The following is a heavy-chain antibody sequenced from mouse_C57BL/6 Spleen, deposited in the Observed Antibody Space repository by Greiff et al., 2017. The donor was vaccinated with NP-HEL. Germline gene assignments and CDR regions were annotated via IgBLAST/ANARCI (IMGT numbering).Heavy chain of an antibody. Sequence: ESGPGLVKPSQSLSLTCSVTGYSITSGYYWNWIRQFPGNKLEWMGYISYDGSNNYNPSLKNRISITRDTSKNQFFLKLNSVTTEDTATYYCAKSYYSNYEGDYYAMDYWGQGTSVTVSS. D-gene: IGHD2-5*01. CDR3: AKSYYSNYEGDYYAMDY. V-gene: IGHV3-6*01. CDR1: GYSITSGYY. CDR2: ISYDGSN. J-gene: IGHJ4*01.